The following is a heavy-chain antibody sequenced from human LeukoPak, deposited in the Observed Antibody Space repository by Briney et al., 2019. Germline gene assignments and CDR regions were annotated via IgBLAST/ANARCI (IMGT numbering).Heavy chain of an antibody. CDR2: ISTSGHSI. Sequence: GGCLRLSCAASGFTSSTYSMNWVRQAPGKGLEWVSSISTSGHSIYYADSLKGRFTISRDNAKNSLYLQMNSLRAEDTAVYYCGREGHSGSWDLDYWGQGTLVTVSS. CDR1: GFTSSTYS. D-gene: IGHD1-26*01. CDR3: GREGHSGSWDLDY. V-gene: IGHV3-21*01. J-gene: IGHJ4*02.